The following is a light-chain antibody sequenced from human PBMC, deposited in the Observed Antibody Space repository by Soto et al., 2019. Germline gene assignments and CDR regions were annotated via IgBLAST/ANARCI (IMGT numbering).Light chain of an antibody. J-gene: IGKJ1*01. CDR1: QNVGNN. Sequence: EIVMTQSPANLSVSPGERATLSCRASQNVGNNLVWYQQKPGQAPRLLIYGASTRAAGIPDRFSGSGSGTEFTLTISGLQSDDFAGYYCQQFNNWPPWTFGQGTKVDIK. CDR2: GAS. V-gene: IGKV3-15*01. CDR3: QQFNNWPPWT.